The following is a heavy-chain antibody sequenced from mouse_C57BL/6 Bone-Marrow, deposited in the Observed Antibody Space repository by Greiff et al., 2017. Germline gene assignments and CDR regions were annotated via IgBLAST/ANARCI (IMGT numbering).Heavy chain of an antibody. D-gene: IGHD1-1*01. Sequence: QVQLQQSGAELAKPGASVKLSCKASGYTFTSYWMHWVKQRPGQGLEWIGYINPSSGYTTYNQKFKDKATLTADKSSSTAYLQLSSLTYADSAVYYCASVYGRRRDYAMDYWGQGTSVTVSS. J-gene: IGHJ4*01. CDR1: GYTFTSYW. V-gene: IGHV1-7*01. CDR3: ASVYGRRRDYAMDY. CDR2: INPSSGYT.